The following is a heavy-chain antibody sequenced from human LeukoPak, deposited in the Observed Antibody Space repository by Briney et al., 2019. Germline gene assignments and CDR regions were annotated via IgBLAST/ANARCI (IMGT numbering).Heavy chain of an antibody. J-gene: IGHJ4*02. CDR2: INPNSGNT. Sequence: GASVKVSCKASGYTFTGYYMHWVRQAPGQGLEWMGWINPNSGNTGYAQKFQGRVTMTRNTSISTAYMELSSLRSEDTAVYYCARGLYYDSSGYLWDFEDYWGQGTLVTVSS. V-gene: IGHV1-8*02. CDR3: ARGLYYDSSGYLWDFEDY. D-gene: IGHD3-22*01. CDR1: GYTFTGYY.